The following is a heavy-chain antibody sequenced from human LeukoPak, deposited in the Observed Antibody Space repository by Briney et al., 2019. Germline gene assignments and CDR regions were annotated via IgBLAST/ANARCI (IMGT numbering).Heavy chain of an antibody. CDR2: ISSSGSTI. J-gene: IGHJ4*02. CDR3: ARGEWSSSPFDY. D-gene: IGHD6-6*01. CDR1: GFTFSDYY. Sequence: TGGSLRLSCAASGFTFSDYYMSWIRQAPGKGLEWVSYISSSGSTIYYADSVKGRFTISRDNAKNSLYLQMNSLRAEDTALYYCARGEWSSSPFDYWGQGTLVTVSS. V-gene: IGHV3-11*04.